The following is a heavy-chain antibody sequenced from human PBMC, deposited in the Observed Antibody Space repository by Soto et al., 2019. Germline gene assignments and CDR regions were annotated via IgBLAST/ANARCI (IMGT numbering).Heavy chain of an antibody. CDR1: GFTFSSYA. CDR2: ISYDGSNK. J-gene: IGHJ4*02. Sequence: GGSLRLSCAASGFTFSSYAMHWVRQAPGKGLEWVAVISYDGSNKYYADSVKGRFTISRDNSKNTLYLQMNSLRAEDTAVYYCVGSSLGGFDYWGQGTLVTVSS. D-gene: IGHD6-19*01. CDR3: VGSSLGGFDY. V-gene: IGHV3-30-3*01.